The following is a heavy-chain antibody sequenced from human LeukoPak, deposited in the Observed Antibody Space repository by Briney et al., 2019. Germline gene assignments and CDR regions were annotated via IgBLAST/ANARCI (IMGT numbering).Heavy chain of an antibody. V-gene: IGHV3-23*01. CDR1: GLTFSTNS. CDR3: AKVHSLLYGSGSSDY. D-gene: IGHD3-10*01. Sequence: GGSLRLSCAASGLTFSTNSMNWVRQAPGKGLEWVSAISGSGGSTYYADSVKGRFTISRDNSKNTLYLQMTSLRAEDTAVYYGAKVHSLLYGSGSSDYWGQGTLVTVSS. J-gene: IGHJ4*02. CDR2: ISGSGGST.